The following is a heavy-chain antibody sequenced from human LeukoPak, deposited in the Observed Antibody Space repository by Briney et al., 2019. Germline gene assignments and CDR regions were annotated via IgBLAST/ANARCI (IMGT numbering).Heavy chain of an antibody. V-gene: IGHV4-61*08. D-gene: IGHD6-13*01. J-gene: IGHJ5*02. CDR2: MYYSGST. Sequence: PSETLSLTCTVSGGSISSGGYGWGWIRQPRGKGLEWIGYMYYSGSTNYNPGLKSRITITVDRAKNQFSLKLSSVTAADTAVYYCARVGGIMRGAAAGTPWFDPWGQGTLVTVSS. CDR3: ARVGGIMRGAAAGTPWFDP. CDR1: GGSISSGGYG.